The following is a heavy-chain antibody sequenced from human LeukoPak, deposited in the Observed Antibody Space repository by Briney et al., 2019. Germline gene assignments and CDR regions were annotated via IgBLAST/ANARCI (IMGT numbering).Heavy chain of an antibody. CDR3: ARVRYYDSSDYDY. Sequence: ASVKVSCKASGSTFTGYAMHWVRQAPGQGLEWMGWINPNSGATNYAQKFHGRVTMTRDTSISTAYMELSRLRSDDTAVYYCARVRYYDSSDYDYWGQGTLVTVSS. D-gene: IGHD3-22*01. CDR2: INPNSGAT. CDR1: GSTFTGYA. J-gene: IGHJ4*02. V-gene: IGHV1-2*02.